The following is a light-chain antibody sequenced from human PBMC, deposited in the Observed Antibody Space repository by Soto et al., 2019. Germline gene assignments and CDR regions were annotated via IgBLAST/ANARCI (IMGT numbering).Light chain of an antibody. CDR3: SSYSRNTLFV. Sequence: QSALTQPASVSGSPGQSITISCAGTSDDVGAYKYVSWYQQHPDKAPQLLIYEATNRPSGISGRFSASKSGNTASLTISGLQAEDEADYYCSSYSRNTLFVFGTGTKLTVL. CDR1: SDDVGAYKY. J-gene: IGLJ1*01. CDR2: EAT. V-gene: IGLV2-14*01.